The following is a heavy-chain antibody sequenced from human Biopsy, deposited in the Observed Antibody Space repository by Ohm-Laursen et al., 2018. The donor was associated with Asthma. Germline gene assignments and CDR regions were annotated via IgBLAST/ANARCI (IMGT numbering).Heavy chain of an antibody. Sequence: LSLTCAASGFAVSRDHMFWVRQAPGKGLEWVSVIYSGGTSHTADSVRGRFTISRDYSKNTLYLQMHSLRVEDTAVYYCARGDSSGWSHYYFDYWGQGTLVTVSS. D-gene: IGHD6-19*01. CDR3: ARGDSSGWSHYYFDY. J-gene: IGHJ4*02. V-gene: IGHV3-53*01. CDR2: IYSGGTS. CDR1: GFAVSRDH.